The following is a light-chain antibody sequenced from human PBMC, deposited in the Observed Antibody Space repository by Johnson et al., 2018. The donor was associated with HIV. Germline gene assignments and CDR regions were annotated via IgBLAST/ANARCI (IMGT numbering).Light chain of an antibody. CDR2: DNN. CDR1: SSNIGNNY. CDR3: GTGDSSQSACRV. V-gene: IGLV1-51*01. J-gene: IGLJ1*01. Sequence: QSLLTQPPSVSAAPGQKVTISCSGSSSNIGNNYVSWYQQLPGTAPKLLIYDNNKRPSGIPDRFSGSKSGTSATLGISGLQTGDEADYYCGTGDSSQSACRVFGTWTKVTVL.